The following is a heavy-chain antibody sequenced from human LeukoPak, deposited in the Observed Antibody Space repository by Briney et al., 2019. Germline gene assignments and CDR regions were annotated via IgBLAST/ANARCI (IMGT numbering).Heavy chain of an antibody. Sequence: SETLSLTCAVYGGSFSGYYWIWIRQPPGKGLEWIGEINHSGSTNYNPSLKSRVTISVDTSKNQFSLKLSSVTAADTAVYYCARGRIAARSPSGYWGQGTLVTVSS. CDR2: INHSGST. CDR1: GGSFSGYY. D-gene: IGHD6-6*01. CDR3: ARGRIAARSPSGY. V-gene: IGHV4-34*01. J-gene: IGHJ4*02.